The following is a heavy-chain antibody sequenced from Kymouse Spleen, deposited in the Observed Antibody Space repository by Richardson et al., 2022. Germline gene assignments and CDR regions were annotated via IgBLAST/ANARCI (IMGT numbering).Heavy chain of an antibody. CDR1: GFTFSGSA. D-gene: IGHD1-1*01,IGHD1-20*01,IGHD1-7*01. CDR3: TRQGTGTAFDI. J-gene: IGHJ3*02. Sequence: EVQLVESGGGLVQPGGSLKLSCAASGFTFSGSAMHWVRQASGKGLEWVGRIRSKANSYATAYAASVKGRFTISRDDSKNTAYLQMNSLKTEDTAVYYCTRQGTGTAFDIWGQGTMVTVSS. CDR2: IRSKANSYAT. V-gene: IGHV3-73*02.